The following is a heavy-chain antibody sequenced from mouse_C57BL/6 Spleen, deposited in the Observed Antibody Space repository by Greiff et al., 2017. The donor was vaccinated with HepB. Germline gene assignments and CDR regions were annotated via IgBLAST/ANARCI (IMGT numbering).Heavy chain of an antibody. J-gene: IGHJ3*01. CDR1: GYTFTDYE. D-gene: IGHD1-1*01. CDR2: IDPETGGT. Sequence: VQLHQSGAELVRPGASVTLSCKASGYTFTDYEMHWVKQTPVHGLEWIGAIDPETGGTAYNQKFKGKAILTADKSSSTAYMELRSLTSEDSAVYYCTRSYYYGSSFAYWGQGTLVTVSA. CDR3: TRSYYYGSSFAY. V-gene: IGHV1-15*01.